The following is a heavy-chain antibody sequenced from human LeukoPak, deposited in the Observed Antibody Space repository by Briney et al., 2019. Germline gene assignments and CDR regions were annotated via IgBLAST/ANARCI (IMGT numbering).Heavy chain of an antibody. CDR1: GFTFDDYA. J-gene: IGHJ5*02. V-gene: IGHV3-43D*03. CDR3: ARDSSGWYHWFDP. D-gene: IGHD6-19*01. Sequence: TGGSLRLSCAASGFTFDDYAMHWVRQAPGKGLEWVSVISWDGGRTYYADSVKGRFTISRDNAKNSLYLQMNSLRAEDTAVYYCARDSSGWYHWFDPWGQGTLVTVSS. CDR2: ISWDGGRT.